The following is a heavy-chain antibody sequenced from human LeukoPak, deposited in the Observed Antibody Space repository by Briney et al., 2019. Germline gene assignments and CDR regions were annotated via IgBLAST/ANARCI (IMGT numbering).Heavy chain of an antibody. D-gene: IGHD4-4*01. V-gene: IGHV3-23*01. CDR3: AKDGYSNYATDAFDI. Sequence: GGSLRLSCAASGFTFSSYTMSWVRQAPGKGLEWVSAISGSGGSTYYADSVKGRFTISRDNSKNTLYLQMNSLRAEDTAVYYCAKDGYSNYATDAFDIWGQGTMVTVSS. J-gene: IGHJ3*02. CDR1: GFTFSSYT. CDR2: ISGSGGST.